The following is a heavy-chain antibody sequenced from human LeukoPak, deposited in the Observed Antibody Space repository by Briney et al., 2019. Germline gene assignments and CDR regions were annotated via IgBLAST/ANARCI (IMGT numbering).Heavy chain of an antibody. CDR2: MNPNSGNT. CDR1: GYTFTSYD. CDR3: ARGELGRFLERLTQKNGMDV. V-gene: IGHV1-8*01. Sequence: ASVKVSCKASGYTFTSYDINWVRQATGQGLEWMGWMNPNSGNTGYAQKFQGRVTMTRNTSISTAYMELSSLRSEDTAVYYCARGELGRFLERLTQKNGMDVWGQGTTVTVSS. J-gene: IGHJ6*02. D-gene: IGHD3-3*01.